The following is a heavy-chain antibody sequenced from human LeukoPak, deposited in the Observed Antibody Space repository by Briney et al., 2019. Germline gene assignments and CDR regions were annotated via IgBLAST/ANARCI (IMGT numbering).Heavy chain of an antibody. V-gene: IGHV3-7*01. CDR2: IKQDGSDK. CDR1: GFPFSSYW. Sequence: PGGSLRLSCAASGFPFSSYWMSWVRQAPGKGLEWVANIKQDGSDKYYVDSLKGRFTISRGNAKNSQYLQLNSLRADDTAVYYCARLTGTTGFDYWGQGTLVTVSS. CDR3: ARLTGTTGFDY. D-gene: IGHD1-1*01. J-gene: IGHJ4*02.